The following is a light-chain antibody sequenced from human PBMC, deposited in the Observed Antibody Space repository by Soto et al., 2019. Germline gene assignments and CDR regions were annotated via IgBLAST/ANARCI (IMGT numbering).Light chain of an antibody. CDR1: QSVSNS. CDR2: HAS. CDR3: QQANAFPLT. Sequence: DIVMTQSPAILSVSRGDRVTLSCRASQSVSNSLAWYQQKPGQAPSLLIYHASTLASGIPTRFSGSGSGTDFTLTISSLQHEDFAAYYCQQANAFPLTSGEETQVAIK. J-gene: IGKJ4*01. V-gene: IGKV3-15*01.